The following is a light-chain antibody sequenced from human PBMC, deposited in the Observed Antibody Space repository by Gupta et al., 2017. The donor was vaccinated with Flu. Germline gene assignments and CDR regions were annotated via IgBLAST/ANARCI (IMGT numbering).Light chain of an antibody. CDR3: CSYAGSNTWV. V-gene: IGLV2-23*02. J-gene: IGLJ3*02. CDR2: EVD. CDR1: SGDVGSYNL. Sequence: QSALTQPASVSGSPGPSITISCTRTSGDVGSYNLVSWYQQHPGKAPKLMIYEVDKRPSGVSNRFSGSKSGNTASLTISGLQAEDEADYYCCSYAGSNTWVFGGGTKLTVL.